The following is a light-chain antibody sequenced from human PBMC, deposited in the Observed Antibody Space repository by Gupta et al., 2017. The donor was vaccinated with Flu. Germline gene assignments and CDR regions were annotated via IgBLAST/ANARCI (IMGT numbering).Light chain of an antibody. CDR3: QVWDSSSAQGV. J-gene: IGLJ3*02. CDR1: NIESKS. V-gene: IGLV3-21*02. CDR2: DDT. Sequence: GGNNIESKSVHWYQQKPGQAPVVVVYDDTDRPSGIPERFSGSNSGNMATLTITRVEAGDEADYYCQVWDSSSAQGVFGGGTKLTVL.